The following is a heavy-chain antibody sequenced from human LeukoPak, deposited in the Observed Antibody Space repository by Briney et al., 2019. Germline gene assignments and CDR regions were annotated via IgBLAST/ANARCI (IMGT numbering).Heavy chain of an antibody. J-gene: IGHJ6*03. V-gene: IGHV1-69*06. CDR2: IIPIFGTA. CDR1: GGTFSSYA. CDR3: ARAGIAAAGKSGGDYYYYYMDV. D-gene: IGHD6-13*01. Sequence: GASVKVSCKASGGTFSSYAISWVRQAPGQGLEWMGGIIPIFGTANYAQKFQGRVTITADKSTSTAYMELSSLRSEDTAVYYCARAGIAAAGKSGGDYYYYYMDVWGKGTTVTVSS.